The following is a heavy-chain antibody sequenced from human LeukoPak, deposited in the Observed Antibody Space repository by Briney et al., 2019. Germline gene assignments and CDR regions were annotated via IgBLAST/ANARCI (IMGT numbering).Heavy chain of an antibody. CDR2: INPSGGST. CDR1: GYTFTSYY. CDR3: ARLFGYSSSWYGYFQH. V-gene: IGHV1-46*01. J-gene: IGHJ1*01. Sequence: VASVKVSCKASGYTFTSYYMHWVRQAPGQGLEWMGIINPSGGSTSYAQKFQGRVTMTRDMSTSTVYMELSSLRSEDTAVYYCARLFGYSSSWYGYFQHWGQGTLVTVSS. D-gene: IGHD6-13*01.